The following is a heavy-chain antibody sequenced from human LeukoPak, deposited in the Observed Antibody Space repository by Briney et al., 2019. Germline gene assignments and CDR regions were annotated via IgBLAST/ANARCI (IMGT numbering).Heavy chain of an antibody. CDR2: VVPSGDIA. Sequence: GASVKVSCKTSGYTFIHYYMHWVRQASGEGFEWMGIVVPSGDIATYAQKFQGRVTLTTDTSTSTFYMELSSLRSEDTAIYYCARDSFGVRGFDHWGQGTPVTVSS. D-gene: IGHD3-10*01. CDR3: ARDSFGVRGFDH. CDR1: GYTFIHYY. V-gene: IGHV1-46*01. J-gene: IGHJ4*02.